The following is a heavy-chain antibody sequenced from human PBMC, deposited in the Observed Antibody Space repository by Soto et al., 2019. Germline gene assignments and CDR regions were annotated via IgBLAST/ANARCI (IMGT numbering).Heavy chain of an antibody. CDR1: GGSISSSSYY. Sequence: SETLSLTCTVSGGSISSSSYYWAWVRQPPGKGLEWIGSVYYSGTTYYNPSLKSRVTISGDTSKNQFSLKLSSVTAADTAVFYCARLIHCKTTSCYFDYWGRRTLVTVSS. CDR3: ARLIHCKTTSCYFDY. D-gene: IGHD2-2*01. CDR2: VYYSGTT. J-gene: IGHJ4*02. V-gene: IGHV4-39*01.